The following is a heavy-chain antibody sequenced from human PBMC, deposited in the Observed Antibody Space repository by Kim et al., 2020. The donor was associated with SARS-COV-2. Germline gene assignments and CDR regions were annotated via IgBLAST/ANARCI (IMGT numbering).Heavy chain of an antibody. D-gene: IGHD3-9*01. CDR2: ISSSGSTI. V-gene: IGHV3-11*04. Sequence: GGSLRLSCAASGFTFSDYYMSWIRQAPGKGLEWVAYISSSGSTIYYADSVKGRFTISRDNAKNSLYLQMNSLRAEDTAVYYCARDPPLLRYFDCSWVGQNAFDIWGQGTMVTVSS. J-gene: IGHJ3*02. CDR1: GFTFSDYY. CDR3: ARDPPLLRYFDCSWVGQNAFDI.